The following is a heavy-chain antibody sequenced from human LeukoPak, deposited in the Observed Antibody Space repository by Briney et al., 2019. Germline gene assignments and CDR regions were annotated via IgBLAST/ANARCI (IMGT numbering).Heavy chain of an antibody. CDR2: ISAYNGNT. J-gene: IGHJ4*02. CDR3: ARGGWEPEYYFDY. CDR1: GFTFSSYG. D-gene: IGHD1-26*01. V-gene: IGHV1-18*01. Sequence: PGRSLRLSCAASGFTFSSYGMHWVRQAPGQGLEWMGWISAYNGNTNYAQKLQGRVTMTTDTSTSTAYMELRSLRSDDTAVYYCARGGWEPEYYFDYWGQGTLVTVSS.